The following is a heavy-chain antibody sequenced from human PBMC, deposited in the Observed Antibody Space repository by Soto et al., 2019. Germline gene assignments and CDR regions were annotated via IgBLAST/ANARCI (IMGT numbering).Heavy chain of an antibody. CDR1: GGSISSYY. V-gene: IGHV4-59*01. CDR2: IYYSGST. Sequence: PSETLSLTCTVSGGSISSYYWSWIRQPPGKGLEWIGYIYYSGSTNYNPSLKSRVTISVDTSKNQFSLKLSSVTAADTAVYYCARELSTVLRWFDPWGQGTLVTVS. D-gene: IGHD4-4*01. J-gene: IGHJ5*02. CDR3: ARELSTVLRWFDP.